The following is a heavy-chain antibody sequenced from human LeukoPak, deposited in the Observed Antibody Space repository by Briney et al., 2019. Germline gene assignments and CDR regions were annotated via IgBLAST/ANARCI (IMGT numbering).Heavy chain of an antibody. CDR1: GFTVSSNY. V-gene: IGHV3-66*01. Sequence: GGSLRLSCAASGFTVSSNYMSWVRQAPGKGPEWVSAIYSGGRTYYADSVKGRFTISRDNSKNTVFLQMDSLRAEDTAVYYCTRESSSGYYLSFWGQGTLVTVSS. J-gene: IGHJ4*02. D-gene: IGHD3-22*01. CDR2: IYSGGRT. CDR3: TRESSSGYYLSF.